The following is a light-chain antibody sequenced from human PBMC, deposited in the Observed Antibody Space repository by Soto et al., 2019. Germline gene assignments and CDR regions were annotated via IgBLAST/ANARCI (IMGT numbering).Light chain of an antibody. Sequence: IQLTQSPSSLSASVGDRVTITCRASQGISSYLAWYQQKPGKAPKLLIYTASTMESGVPSRFSGSGSETDFTLTISSLQPEDFATYYCQQLNSYPITFGQGTRLEIK. CDR3: QQLNSYPIT. V-gene: IGKV1-9*01. CDR2: TAS. CDR1: QGISSY. J-gene: IGKJ5*01.